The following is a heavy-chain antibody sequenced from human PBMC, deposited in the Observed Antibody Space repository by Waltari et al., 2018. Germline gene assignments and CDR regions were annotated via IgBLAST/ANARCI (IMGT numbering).Heavy chain of an antibody. V-gene: IGHV3-7*01. CDR1: EFTLAYYW. CDR2: IKEDGSEK. Sequence: EVQLVESGGGLVPPGGSLRLSCAASEFTLAYYWVTWVRQAPGKGLEWVANIKEDGSEKYYVDSVKGRFTISRDNAKNSLYLQMSSLRVEDTAVYYCATQSWSNFEYWGQGTLVTVSS. J-gene: IGHJ4*02. D-gene: IGHD3-3*01. CDR3: ATQSWSNFEY.